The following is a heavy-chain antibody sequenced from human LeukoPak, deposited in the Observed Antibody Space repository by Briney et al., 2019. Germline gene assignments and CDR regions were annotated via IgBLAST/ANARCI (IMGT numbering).Heavy chain of an antibody. CDR2: IYTSGST. J-gene: IGHJ6*03. V-gene: IGHV4-4*07. CDR3: ARTTEGGYTYGYFYYYYMDV. D-gene: IGHD5-18*01. CDR1: GGSISSYY. Sequence: SETLSLTCTVSGGSISSYYWSWIRQPAGKGLEWIGRIYTSGSTNYNPSLKSRVTISVDTSKNQYSLKLTSVTAADTAVYYCARTTEGGYTYGYFYYYYMDVWGKGTTVTISS.